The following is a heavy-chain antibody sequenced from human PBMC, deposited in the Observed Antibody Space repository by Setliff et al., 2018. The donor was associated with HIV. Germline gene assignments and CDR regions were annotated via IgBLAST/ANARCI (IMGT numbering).Heavy chain of an antibody. D-gene: IGHD3-22*01. Sequence: SETLSLTCAVYGGSFSGYYWSWIRQPPGKGLEWIGEINHSGSTNYNPSLKSRVTMSVDTSKNQFSLKLSSVTAADTAVYYCARSEDYYDSSGDAFEIWGQGTMVTVSS. J-gene: IGHJ3*02. CDR3: ARSEDYYDSSGDAFEI. CDR2: INHSGST. CDR1: GGSFSGYY. V-gene: IGHV4-34*01.